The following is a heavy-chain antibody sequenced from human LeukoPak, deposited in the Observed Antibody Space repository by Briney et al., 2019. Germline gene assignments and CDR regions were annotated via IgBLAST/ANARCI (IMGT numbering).Heavy chain of an antibody. CDR3: TRYDSGSQIA. CDR1: GFTFSSAW. CDR2: ILSRTAGGTT. V-gene: IGHV3-15*01. Sequence: AGGSLRLSCAASGFTFSSAWMSWVRQAPGKGLEWVGRILSRTAGGTTNYATPVKGRFTISRDDSKNTLYLQMNSLKIEDTAVYYCTRYDSGSQIAWGQGTLVTVSS. D-gene: IGHD3-10*01. J-gene: IGHJ4*02.